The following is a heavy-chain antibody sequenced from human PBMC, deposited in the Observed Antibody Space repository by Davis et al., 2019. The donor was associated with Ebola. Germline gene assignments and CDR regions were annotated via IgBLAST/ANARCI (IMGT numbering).Heavy chain of an antibody. CDR1: GGSFSGYY. CDR3: ARGGGFGGYGMDV. D-gene: IGHD3-10*01. CDR2: INYSGST. J-gene: IGHJ6*02. Sequence: MPSETLSLTCAVYGGSFSGYYWTWIRQPPWKGLEWIGEINYSGSTNYNPSLKSRVTISVDTSKNQFSLKLSSVTAADTAVYYCARGGGFGGYGMDVWGQGTTVTVPS. V-gene: IGHV4-34*01.